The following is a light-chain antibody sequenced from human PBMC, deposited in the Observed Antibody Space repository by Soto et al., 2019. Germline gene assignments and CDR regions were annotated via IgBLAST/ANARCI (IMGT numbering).Light chain of an antibody. CDR2: EAS. Sequence: DIQMTQSPSTLSASAGDRVTITCRASQSISSWLAWYQQKPGRAPKLLIYEASNLESGVPSRFSGSGSGTEFTLTISSLQPDDFATYYCQQSNNYPWTFGQGTKVEIK. V-gene: IGKV1-5*03. J-gene: IGKJ1*01. CDR1: QSISSW. CDR3: QQSNNYPWT.